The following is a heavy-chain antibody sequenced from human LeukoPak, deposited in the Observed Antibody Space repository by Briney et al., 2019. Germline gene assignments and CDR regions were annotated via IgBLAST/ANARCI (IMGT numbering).Heavy chain of an antibody. CDR2: INTDSGGT. CDR3: SRHVVPLARGVNNRKEDWSDP. J-gene: IGHJ5*02. D-gene: IGHD3-10*01. Sequence: ASVKVSCTASGYSFNTYYMNWVRQAPGQGLEWLGWINTDSGGTNYAQKFLGRVTMTRDKANSTAYLELSGLRSDDTAVYYCSRHVVPLARGVNNRKEDWSDPWGQGTLVSVSS. CDR1: GYSFNTYY. V-gene: IGHV1-2*02.